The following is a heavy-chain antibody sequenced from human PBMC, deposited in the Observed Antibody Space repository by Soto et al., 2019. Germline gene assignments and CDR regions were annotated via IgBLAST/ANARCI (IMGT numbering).Heavy chain of an antibody. J-gene: IGHJ4*02. CDR3: ARLRASSWYMGGYLDH. CDR2: IYPSDSDT. CDR1: GYNFAGYW. V-gene: IGHV5-51*01. Sequence: ESLKISCKGSGYNFAGYWIAWVRQMPGKGLELMGIIYPSDSDTRYRPSFQGQVTISADKSISSAYLQWSSLRASDTAMYYCARLRASSWYMGGYLDHWGPGTLVTVSS. D-gene: IGHD6-13*01.